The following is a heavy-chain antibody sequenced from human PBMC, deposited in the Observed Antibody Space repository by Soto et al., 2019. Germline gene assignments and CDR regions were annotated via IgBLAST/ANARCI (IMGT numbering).Heavy chain of an antibody. D-gene: IGHD5-18*01. CDR1: GYTFTGYY. CDR2: IIPIFGTT. J-gene: IGHJ5*02. Sequence: ASVKVSCKASGYTFTGYYMHWVRQAPGQRLEWMGGIIPIFGTTNYAQKFQGRVTITADESTSTAYMELSSLRSEDTAVYYCATAHRIQLWFPLESWGQGALVTVSS. V-gene: IGHV1-69*13. CDR3: ATAHRIQLWFPLES.